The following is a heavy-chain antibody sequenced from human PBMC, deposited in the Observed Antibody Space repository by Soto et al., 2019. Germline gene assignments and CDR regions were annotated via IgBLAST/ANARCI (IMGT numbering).Heavy chain of an antibody. V-gene: IGHV1-2*02. CDR2: INPATGAA. CDR3: ARGGGVGVAGSAAFDM. Sequence: QLHLVQSGAVVKKPGASVTVSCSASGYPVTAYYMHWVRQAPGRGLEWMGGINPATGAAKYTQTFQGRVTMTRDTSTSTVFMELSGLTPEDTAVFYCARGGGVGVAGSAAFDMWGQGTLVTVSS. J-gene: IGHJ3*02. CDR1: GYPVTAYY. D-gene: IGHD3-3*01.